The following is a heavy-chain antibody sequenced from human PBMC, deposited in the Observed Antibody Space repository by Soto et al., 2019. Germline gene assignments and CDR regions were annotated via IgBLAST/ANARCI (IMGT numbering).Heavy chain of an antibody. CDR3: ARVGYFDSPDSIPYFDY. CDR1: GGSISSGGYY. J-gene: IGHJ4*02. Sequence: LSLTCTVSGGSISSGGYYWSWIRQHPGKGLEWIGYIYYSGSTYYNPSLKSRVTISVDTSKNQFSLKLSSVTAADTAVYYCARVGYFDSPDSIPYFDYWGQGTLVTVSS. CDR2: IYYSGST. D-gene: IGHD3-9*01. V-gene: IGHV4-31*03.